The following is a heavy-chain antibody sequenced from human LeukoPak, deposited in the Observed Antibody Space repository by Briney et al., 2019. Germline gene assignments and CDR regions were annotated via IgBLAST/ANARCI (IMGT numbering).Heavy chain of an antibody. D-gene: IGHD3-22*01. V-gene: IGHV4-34*01. CDR1: GGSFSGYY. J-gene: IGHJ3*02. Sequence: PSETLSLTCAVYGGSFSGYYWSWIRQPPGKGLEWIGEINHSGSTNYNPSLKSRVTISVDTSKNQFSLKLSSVTAADTAVYYCASVTYYYDSSGYYPDAFDIWGQGTMVTVSS. CDR3: ASVTYYYDSSGYYPDAFDI. CDR2: INHSGST.